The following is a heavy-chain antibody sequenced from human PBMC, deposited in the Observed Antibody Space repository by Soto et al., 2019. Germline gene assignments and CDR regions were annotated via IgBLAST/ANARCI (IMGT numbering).Heavy chain of an antibody. J-gene: IGHJ6*03. CDR2: IIPILGIA. CDR3: ATNHYYGSGSYGYYYYYMDV. Sequence: SVKVSCKASGGTFSSYTISWVRQAPGQGLEWMGRIIPILGIANYAQKFQGRVTITADKSTSTAYMELSSLRSEDTAVYYCATNHYYGSGSYGYYYYYMDVWGKGTTVTVSS. V-gene: IGHV1-69*02. CDR1: GGTFSSYT. D-gene: IGHD3-10*01.